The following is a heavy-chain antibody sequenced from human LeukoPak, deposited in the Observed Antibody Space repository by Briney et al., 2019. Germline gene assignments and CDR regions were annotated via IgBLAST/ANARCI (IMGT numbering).Heavy chain of an antibody. CDR3: ARDPVKYSSSSYNWFDP. D-gene: IGHD6-6*01. Sequence: ASVKVSCKASGYTFTSYYMHWVRQAPGQGLEWMGIINPSGGSTSYAQKFQGRVTMTSDTSTSTVYMELSSLGSEDTAVYYCARDPVKYSSSSYNWFDPWGQGTLVTVSS. CDR2: INPSGGST. J-gene: IGHJ5*02. CDR1: GYTFTSYY. V-gene: IGHV1-46*01.